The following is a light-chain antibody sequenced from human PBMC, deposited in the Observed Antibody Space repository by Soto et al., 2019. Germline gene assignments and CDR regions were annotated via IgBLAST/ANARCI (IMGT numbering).Light chain of an antibody. CDR2: GAS. J-gene: IGKJ1*01. Sequence: EIVLIQSPGTLSLSPGERATLSCRASQSIISSSLAWYQQKPGQAPRLLIYGASSRATGIPDRFSGSGSGTDFTLTVTRLEPEDFAVYYCQHYGSSSWTFGLGTKVGIK. V-gene: IGKV3-20*01. CDR1: QSIISSS. CDR3: QHYGSSSWT.